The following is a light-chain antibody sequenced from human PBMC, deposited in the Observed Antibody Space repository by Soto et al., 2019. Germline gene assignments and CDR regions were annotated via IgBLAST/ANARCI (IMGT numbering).Light chain of an antibody. Sequence: QLVLTQTPSASGTPGQRVTISCSGSSSNIGSNTVNWYQQLPSTAPKLLIYYNNQRPSGVPDRFSGSKSGTSASLAISGVQSEDEADYYCATWDDTLNVWMFGGGTKLTVL. CDR1: SSNIGSNT. J-gene: IGLJ3*02. V-gene: IGLV1-44*01. CDR2: YNN. CDR3: ATWDDTLNVWM.